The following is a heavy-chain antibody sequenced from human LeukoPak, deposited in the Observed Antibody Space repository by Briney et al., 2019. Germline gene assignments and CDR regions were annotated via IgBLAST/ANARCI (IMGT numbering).Heavy chain of an antibody. J-gene: IGHJ4*02. CDR2: FFYSGTT. V-gene: IGHV4-31*03. CDR3: ASQRATLGYCDGGACRLDY. CDR1: GDSISSTDYF. D-gene: IGHD2-8*02. Sequence: SETLSLTCTVSGDSISSTDYFWSWIRQHPGKGLEWIGYFFYSGTTYYNPSLKSRVTISVDTSKSQFSLKVSSVTAADTAVYYCASQRATLGYCDGGACRLDYWGQGTLVTVSS.